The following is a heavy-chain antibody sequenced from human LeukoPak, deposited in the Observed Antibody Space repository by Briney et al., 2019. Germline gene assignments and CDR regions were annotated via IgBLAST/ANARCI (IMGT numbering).Heavy chain of an antibody. V-gene: IGHV3-7*01. CDR1: GFTSSSYW. Sequence: GGFLRLSCAASGFTSSSYWMSWVRQTPGKGLEWVANIKQDGSEKYYVDSVKGRFTISRDNAKNSLYLQMNSLRVEDTAVYYCARGRGNDYWGQGTLVTVSS. J-gene: IGHJ4*02. CDR3: ARGRGNDY. CDR2: IKQDGSEK. D-gene: IGHD3-10*01.